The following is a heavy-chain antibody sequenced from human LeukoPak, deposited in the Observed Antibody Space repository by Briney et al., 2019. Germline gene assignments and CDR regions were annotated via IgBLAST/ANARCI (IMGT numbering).Heavy chain of an antibody. V-gene: IGHV4-59*12. J-gene: IGHJ6*02. CDR3: ARDIGTGSYLDYYYYGMDV. CDR1: GGSISSYY. D-gene: IGHD3-10*01. CDR2: IYYSGST. Sequence: SETLSLTCTVSGGSISSYYWSWIRQPPGKGLEWIGYIYYSGSTNYNPSLKSRVTISVDTSKNQFSLKLSSVTAADTAVYYCARDIGTGSYLDYYYYGMDVWGQGTTVTVSS.